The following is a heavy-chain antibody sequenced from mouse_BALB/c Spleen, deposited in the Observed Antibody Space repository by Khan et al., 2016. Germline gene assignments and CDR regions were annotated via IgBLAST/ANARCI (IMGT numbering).Heavy chain of an antibody. J-gene: IGHJ2*01. CDR3: AMGVGYDPFFD. V-gene: IGHV1-87*01. CDR1: GYTFTSYW. Sequence: QVQLKQSGAELARPGASVKLSCKASGYTFTSYWMQWVKQRPGQGLEWIGAIYPGDGDTRYTQKFKGKATLTADKSSSTAYLQLSSLASECSAVYYCAMGVGYDPFFDWGQGTTLTVSS. CDR2: IYPGDGDT. D-gene: IGHD2-2*01.